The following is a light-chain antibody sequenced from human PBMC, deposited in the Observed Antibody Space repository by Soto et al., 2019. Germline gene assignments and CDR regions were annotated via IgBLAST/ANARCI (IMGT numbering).Light chain of an antibody. CDR3: ATWDDSLNGWV. Sequence: QSVLTQPPSASGTPGQRVTISCSGSSSNLGSNIVNWYQQLPGTAPKLLIYSNNQRPPGVPDRFSGSKSGTSASLAISGLQSEDEADYYCATWDDSLNGWVFGGGTKLTVL. V-gene: IGLV1-44*01. CDR2: SNN. CDR1: SSNLGSNI. J-gene: IGLJ3*02.